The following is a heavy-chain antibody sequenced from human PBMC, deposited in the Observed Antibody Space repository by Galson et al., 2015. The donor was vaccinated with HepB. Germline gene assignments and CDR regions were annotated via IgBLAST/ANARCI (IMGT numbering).Heavy chain of an antibody. V-gene: IGHV3-30*03. CDR1: GFTFSSYG. Sequence: SLRLSCAASGFTFSSYGMHWVRQAPGKGLEWGAVISYDGSNKYYADSVKGRFTISRDNSKNTLYLQMNSLRAEDTAVYYCAIRPRGYSYGYHGYWGQGTLVTVSS. J-gene: IGHJ4*02. CDR3: AIRPRGYSYGYHGY. D-gene: IGHD5-18*01. CDR2: ISYDGSNK.